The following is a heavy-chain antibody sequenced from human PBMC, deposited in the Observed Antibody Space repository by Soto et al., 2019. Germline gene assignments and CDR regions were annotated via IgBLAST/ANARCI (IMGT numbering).Heavy chain of an antibody. D-gene: IGHD3-10*01. J-gene: IGHJ4*02. CDR3: ARDHSMVRGEYYFDY. CDR1: GFTFSSYS. V-gene: IGHV3-21*01. Sequence: EVQLVESGGGLVKPGGSLRLSCAASGFTFSSYSMNWVRQAPGKGLEWVSSISSSSSYIYYADSVKGRFTISRDNAKNSRYLQMNSLRAEDTAVYYCARDHSMVRGEYYFDYWGQGTLVTVSS. CDR2: ISSSSSYI.